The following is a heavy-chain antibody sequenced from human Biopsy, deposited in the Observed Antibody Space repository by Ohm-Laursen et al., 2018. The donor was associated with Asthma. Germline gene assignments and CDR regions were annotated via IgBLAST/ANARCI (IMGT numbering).Heavy chain of an antibody. CDR1: GASTKTDDHY. D-gene: IGHD6-19*01. V-gene: IGHV4-30-4*01. CDR3: AGASVAASSNWFDP. Sequence: SETLSLTCSVSGASTKTDDHYWSWLRQPPGKGLEWFGFIHYSGSTSYNPSLKGGVTISVDTSKNQFSLKLSSVTAADTSVYYFAGASVAASSNWFDPWGQGSLVTVSS. J-gene: IGHJ5*02. CDR2: IHYSGST.